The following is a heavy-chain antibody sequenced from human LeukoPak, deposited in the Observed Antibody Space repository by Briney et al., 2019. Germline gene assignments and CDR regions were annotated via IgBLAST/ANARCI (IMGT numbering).Heavy chain of an antibody. CDR1: GYTFTGYY. CDR2: INPNSGGT. CDR3: ARPGRGWLKYVAGAFDI. J-gene: IGHJ3*02. V-gene: IGHV1-2*02. Sequence: VASVKVSCKASGYTFTGYYMHWVRQAPGQGLEWMGWINPNSGGTNYAQKFQGRVTMTRDTSISTAYMELSRLRSDDTAVYYCARPGRGWLKYVAGAFDIWGQGTMVTVSS. D-gene: IGHD5-24*01.